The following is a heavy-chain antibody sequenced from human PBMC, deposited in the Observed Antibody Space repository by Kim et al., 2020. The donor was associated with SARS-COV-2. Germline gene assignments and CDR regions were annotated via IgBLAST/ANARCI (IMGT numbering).Heavy chain of an antibody. J-gene: IGHJ6*02. V-gene: IGHV1-24*01. D-gene: IGHD2-2*02. Sequence: ASVKVSCKVSGYTLTELSMHWVRQAPGKGLEWMGGFDPEDGETIYAQKFQGRVTMTEDTSTDTAYMELSSLRSEDTAVDYCATAPALGYCSSTSCYIGNYYYYGMDVWGQGTTVTVSS. CDR1: GYTLTELS. CDR2: FDPEDGET. CDR3: ATAPALGYCSSTSCYIGNYYYYGMDV.